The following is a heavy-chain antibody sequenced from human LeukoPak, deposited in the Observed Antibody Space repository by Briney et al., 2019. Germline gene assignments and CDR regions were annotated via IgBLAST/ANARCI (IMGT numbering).Heavy chain of an antibody. CDR3: VMDMDV. Sequence: GGSLRLSCAASGFMFSSYWMNWVRQAPGKGLEWVANIKEDGSAKYFVDSVKGRFTISRDNAKNSLYLQMNSLRAEDTAVYYCVMDMDVWGQGTTVTVSS. CDR1: GFMFSSYW. J-gene: IGHJ6*02. V-gene: IGHV3-7*05. CDR2: IKEDGSAK.